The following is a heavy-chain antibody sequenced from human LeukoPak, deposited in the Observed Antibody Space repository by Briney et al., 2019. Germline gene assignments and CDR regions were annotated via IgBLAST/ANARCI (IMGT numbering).Heavy chain of an antibody. Sequence: PGGSLRLSCAASGFTFGNYAMSWVRQAPGKGLEWVSAITPSGDRAYYADSVKGRFIISRDDSKNTLYLQMNSLRAEDTAVYYCAKILGTSSYYYYNMDVWGKGTTVTVSS. D-gene: IGHD6-6*01. CDR1: GFTFGNYA. CDR2: ITPSGDRA. J-gene: IGHJ6*03. CDR3: AKILGTSSYYYYNMDV. V-gene: IGHV3-23*01.